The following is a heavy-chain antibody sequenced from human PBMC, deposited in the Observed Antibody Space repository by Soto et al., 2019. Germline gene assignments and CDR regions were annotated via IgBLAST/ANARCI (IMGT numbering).Heavy chain of an antibody. CDR2: IAHDGSEK. CDR3: ATESNGHFDY. D-gene: IGHD4-17*01. V-gene: IGHV3-7*01. Sequence: PGGSLRLSCAASGFTFSSYSMNWVRQAPGKGLEWVATIAHDGSEKFYVDSVKGRFTISRDNTKNSLYLQMNSLRAEDTALYYCATESNGHFDYWGQGTLVTVSS. CDR1: GFTFSSYS. J-gene: IGHJ4*02.